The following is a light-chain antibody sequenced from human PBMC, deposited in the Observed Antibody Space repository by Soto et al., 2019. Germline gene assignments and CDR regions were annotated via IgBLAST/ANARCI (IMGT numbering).Light chain of an antibody. CDR3: GTWDSSLSAYNYV. J-gene: IGLJ1*01. CDR2: ENN. CDR1: SSNIGNNY. Sequence: QSVLAQPPSVSEAPGQKVTISCSGSSSNIGNNYVSWYQQLPGTAPKLLIYENNKRPSGIPDRFSGSKSGTSATLGITGLQTGDEADYYCGTWDSSLSAYNYVFGIGTKVTVL. V-gene: IGLV1-51*02.